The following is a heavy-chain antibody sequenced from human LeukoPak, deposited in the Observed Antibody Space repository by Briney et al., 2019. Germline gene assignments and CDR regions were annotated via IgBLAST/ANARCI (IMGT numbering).Heavy chain of an antibody. J-gene: IGHJ4*02. CDR1: GFTFSSNY. Sequence: GGSLRLSCAASGFTFSSNYMSWVRQAPGKGLEWVSVIYSGGSTYYADSVKGRFTISRDNSKNTLYLQMNSLRAEDTAVYYCARVDYGSGNDYFDYWGQGTLVTVSS. CDR3: ARVDYGSGNDYFDY. CDR2: IYSGGST. V-gene: IGHV3-53*01. D-gene: IGHD3-10*01.